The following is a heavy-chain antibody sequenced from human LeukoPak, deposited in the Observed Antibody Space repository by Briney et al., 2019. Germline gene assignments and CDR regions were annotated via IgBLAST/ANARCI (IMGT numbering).Heavy chain of an antibody. CDR3: ARVRDYYDFWSGYYAD. V-gene: IGHV1-18*01. Sequence: ASVKVSCKTSGYTSTSYAITWVRQAPGQGLEWMGRISAYNGNTNYTQKLQGRVTMTTETSTSSAYMELRSLRSDDTGVYYCARVRDYYDFWSGYYADWGQGTLVTVSS. D-gene: IGHD3-3*01. J-gene: IGHJ4*02. CDR2: ISAYNGNT. CDR1: GYTSTSYA.